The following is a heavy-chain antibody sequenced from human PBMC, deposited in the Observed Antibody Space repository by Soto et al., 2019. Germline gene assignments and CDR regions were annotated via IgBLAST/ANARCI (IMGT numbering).Heavy chain of an antibody. Sequence: ASVKVSCKASGYTFTSYDINWVRQATGQGLEWMGWMNPNSGNTGYAQKFQGRVTMTRNTSISTAYMELSSLRSEDTAVYYCARDYGDQIYYYYYGMDVWAKGPRSPSP. D-gene: IGHD4-17*01. J-gene: IGHJ6*02. CDR2: MNPNSGNT. V-gene: IGHV1-8*01. CDR3: ARDYGDQIYYYYYGMDV. CDR1: GYTFTSYD.